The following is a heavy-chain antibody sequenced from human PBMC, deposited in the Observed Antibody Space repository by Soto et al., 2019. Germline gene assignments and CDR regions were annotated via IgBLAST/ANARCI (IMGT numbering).Heavy chain of an antibody. Sequence: GGSLRLSCAASGFTFSSYSMNWVRQAPGKGLEWVSSISSSSSYIYYADSVKGRFTISRDNAENSLYLQMNSLRAEDTAVYYCARDRRRPGTFYYWGQGTLVTVS. D-gene: IGHD1-1*01. V-gene: IGHV3-21*01. CDR2: ISSSSSYI. CDR1: GFTFSSYS. J-gene: IGHJ4*02. CDR3: ARDRRRPGTFYY.